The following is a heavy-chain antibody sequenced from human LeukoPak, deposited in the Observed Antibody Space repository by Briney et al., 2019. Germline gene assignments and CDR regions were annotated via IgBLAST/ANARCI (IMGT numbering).Heavy chain of an antibody. J-gene: IGHJ4*02. Sequence: PGRSLRLSCAASGFTFSSYGMNLVRQAPGKGLEWVSVICYDGSNKYYADSVKGRFTISRDNSKNTLYLQMNSLRAEDTSVYYCSTSALAGVVFDYWGQGTLVTVSS. V-gene: IGHV3-33*01. CDR2: ICYDGSNK. CDR3: STSALAGVVFDY. D-gene: IGHD6-19*01. CDR1: GFTFSSYG.